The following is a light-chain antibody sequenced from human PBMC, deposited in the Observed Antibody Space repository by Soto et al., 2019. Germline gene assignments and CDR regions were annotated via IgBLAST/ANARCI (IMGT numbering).Light chain of an antibody. J-gene: IGLJ1*01. CDR2: SNS. CDR3: AAWDDSLNGPGYV. CDR1: SSNIGSNT. Sequence: QSVLTQPPSASGTPGQRVTISCSGSSSNIGSNTVNWYQQLPGTAPKLLIYSNSQRPSGVPDRFSGSKSGTSASLAISGLQSEDEADYYCAAWDDSLNGPGYVFGTGTKLTVL. V-gene: IGLV1-44*01.